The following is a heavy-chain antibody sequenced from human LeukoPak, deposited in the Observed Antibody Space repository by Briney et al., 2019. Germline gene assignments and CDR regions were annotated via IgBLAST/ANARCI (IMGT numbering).Heavy chain of an antibody. CDR1: GYTFTSYG. Sequence: WASVKVSCKASGYTFTSYGISWVRQAPGQGLEWMGWISAYNGNTNYAQKLQGRVTMTTDTSTSTAYMELRSLSSDDTAVYYCARAATTGGYGGDAFDIWGQGTMVTVSS. CDR2: ISAYNGNT. CDR3: ARAATTGGYGGDAFDI. J-gene: IGHJ3*02. D-gene: IGHD2-8*02. V-gene: IGHV1-18*01.